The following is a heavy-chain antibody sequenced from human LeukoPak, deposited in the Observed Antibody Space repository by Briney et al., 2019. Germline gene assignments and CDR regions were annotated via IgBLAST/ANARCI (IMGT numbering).Heavy chain of an antibody. CDR1: GGTFSSYA. D-gene: IGHD3-3*01. J-gene: IGHJ4*02. CDR2: IIPIFGTA. V-gene: IGHV1-69*13. CDR3: ARGWASVYTFVL. Sequence: ASVKVSCTASGGTFSSYAISWVRQAPGQGLEWMGGIIPIFGTANYAQKFQGRVTITADESTSTAYMELSSLRSEDTAVYYCARGWASVYTFVLGAQEPRVTVPS.